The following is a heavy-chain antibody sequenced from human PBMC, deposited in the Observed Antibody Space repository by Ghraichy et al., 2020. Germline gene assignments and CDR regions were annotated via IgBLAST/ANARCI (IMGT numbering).Heavy chain of an antibody. CDR3: ARATSVGPVYSSSSKELYYYYGMDV. J-gene: IGHJ6*02. D-gene: IGHD6-13*01. CDR2: TYYRSKWYN. V-gene: IGHV6-1*01. CDR1: GDSVSSNSAA. Sequence: SETLSLTCAISGDSVSSNSAAWNWIRQSPSRGLEWLGRTYYRSKWYNDYAVSVKSRITINPDTSKNQFSLQLNSVTPEDTAVYYCARATSVGPVYSSSSKELYYYYGMDVWGQGTTVTVSS.